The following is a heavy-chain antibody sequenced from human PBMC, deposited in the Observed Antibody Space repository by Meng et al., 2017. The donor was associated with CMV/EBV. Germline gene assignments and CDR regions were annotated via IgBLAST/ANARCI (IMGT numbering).Heavy chain of an antibody. D-gene: IGHD1-26*01. CDR2: IYSGGGT. CDR1: GFNVGGFY. J-gene: IGHJ6*02. Sequence: GESLQISCAASGFNVGGFYIIWVRQAPGKGLEWVSIIYSGGGTYYTDSVRGRFTISRDNSRNVVYLQMNSLRVEDTALYYCARDMRGWGLLGGLNVWGQGTTVTVSS. V-gene: IGHV3-53*01. CDR3: ARDMRGWGLLGGLNV.